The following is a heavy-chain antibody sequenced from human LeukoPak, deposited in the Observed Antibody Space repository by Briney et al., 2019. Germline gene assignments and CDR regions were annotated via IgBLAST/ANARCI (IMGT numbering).Heavy chain of an antibody. Sequence: PSETLSLTCTVSGDSINTSSYYWGWIRRPPGKGLEWIGSTSYSGSTYYNPSLKSRVTISVDTSKNQFSLRLGSVTATDTAVYYCARIGRGYDFWSGDYYYYYMDVWGKGTTVTVSS. J-gene: IGHJ6*03. CDR2: TSYSGST. V-gene: IGHV4-39*01. CDR1: GDSINTSSYY. CDR3: ARIGRGYDFWSGDYYYYYMDV. D-gene: IGHD3-3*01.